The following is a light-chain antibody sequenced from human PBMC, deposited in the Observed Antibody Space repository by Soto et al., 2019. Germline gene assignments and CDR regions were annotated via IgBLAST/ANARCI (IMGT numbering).Light chain of an antibody. CDR3: QQYNRYAWT. Sequence: DIQMTQSPSTLSVSVGDRVTITCRASQTISSWLAWYQQKPGKAPKLLIYKASSLQSGVPPRFSGSGSGTEFTLTISSLQPDDFATYYCQQYNRYAWTFGQGTKVDI. CDR2: KAS. J-gene: IGKJ1*01. V-gene: IGKV1-5*03. CDR1: QTISSW.